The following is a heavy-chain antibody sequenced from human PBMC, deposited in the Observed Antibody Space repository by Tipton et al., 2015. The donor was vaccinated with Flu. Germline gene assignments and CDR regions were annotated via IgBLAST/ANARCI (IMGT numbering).Heavy chain of an antibody. V-gene: IGHV3-23*01. CDR2: ISGSGGST. Sequence: SLRFSCAASGFTFSSYAMSWVRQAPGKGLEWVSAISGSGGSTYYADSVKGRFTISRDNSKNTPYLQMNSLRAEDTAVYYCAKDQFYSGSYLLTDYWGQGTLVTVSS. J-gene: IGHJ4*02. CDR1: GFTFSSYA. D-gene: IGHD1-26*01. CDR3: AKDQFYSGSYLLTDY.